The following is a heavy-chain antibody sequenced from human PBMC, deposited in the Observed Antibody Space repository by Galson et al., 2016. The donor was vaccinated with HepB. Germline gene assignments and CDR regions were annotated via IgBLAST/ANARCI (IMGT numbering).Heavy chain of an antibody. CDR3: AKKGYAYESGWEGGMDL. CDR2: ISGDSGSK. J-gene: IGHJ6*02. D-gene: IGHD6-25*01. Sequence: SLRLSCAASGFTFDTYAMHWVRQVPGKGLEWVSGISGDSGSKGYASSVKGRFTISRDNAKKSLYLQMNSLRPEDTALYFCAKKGYAYESGWEGGMDLWGQGITVTVSS. V-gene: IGHV3-9*01. CDR1: GFTFDTYA.